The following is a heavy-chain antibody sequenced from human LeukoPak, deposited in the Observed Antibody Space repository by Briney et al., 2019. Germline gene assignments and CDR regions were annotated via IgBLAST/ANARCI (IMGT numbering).Heavy chain of an antibody. D-gene: IGHD3-22*01. CDR1: GYTFTSYG. CDR2: SSAYNGNT. J-gene: IGHJ3*02. CDR3: ASGGWNYYDSSGLIAFDI. Sequence: ASVKVSCKASGYTFTSYGISWVRQAPGQGREWMGWSSAYNGNTNYAQKLQGRVTITTDTSTSTAYMELRSLRSEDTAVYYCASGGWNYYDSSGLIAFDIWGQGTMVTVSS. V-gene: IGHV1-18*01.